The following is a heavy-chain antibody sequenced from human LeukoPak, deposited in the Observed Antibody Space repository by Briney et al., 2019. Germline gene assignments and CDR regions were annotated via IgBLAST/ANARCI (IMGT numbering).Heavy chain of an antibody. CDR2: IIPILGIA. Sequence: ASVKVSCKASGGTFSSYAISWVRQAPGQGLEWMGRIIPILGIANYAQKFQGRVTITADKSTSTAYMELSSLRSEDTAVYYCATWGTDYIVWDYWGQGTLVTVSS. J-gene: IGHJ4*02. V-gene: IGHV1-69*04. D-gene: IGHD2/OR15-2a*01. CDR3: ATWGTDYIVWDY. CDR1: GGTFSSYA.